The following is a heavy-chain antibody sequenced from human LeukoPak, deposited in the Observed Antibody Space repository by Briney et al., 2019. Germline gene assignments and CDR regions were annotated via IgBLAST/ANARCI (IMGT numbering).Heavy chain of an antibody. Sequence: SETLSLTCTVSGGSISSSSYYWGWIRQPPGKGLEWIGSIYYSGSTYYNPSLKSRVTISVDTSKNQSSLKLSSVTAADTAVYYCAREIAVAWRDFDYWGQGTLVTVSS. CDR3: AREIAVAWRDFDY. D-gene: IGHD6-19*01. J-gene: IGHJ4*02. V-gene: IGHV4-39*01. CDR1: GGSISSSSYY. CDR2: IYYSGST.